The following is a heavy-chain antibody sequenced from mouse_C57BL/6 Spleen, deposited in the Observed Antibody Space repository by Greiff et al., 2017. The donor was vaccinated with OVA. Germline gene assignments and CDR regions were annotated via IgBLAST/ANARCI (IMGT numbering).Heavy chain of an antibody. V-gene: IGHV1-54*01. CDR3: ARGVTKYYFDY. Sequence: VKLMESGAELVRPGTSVKVSFKASGYAFTNYLIEWVKQRPGQGLEWIGVINPGSGGTNYNEKFKGKATLTADKSSSTAYMQLSSLTSEDSAVYFCARGVTKYYFDYWGQGTTLTVSS. CDR1: GYAFTNYL. J-gene: IGHJ2*01. CDR2: INPGSGGT. D-gene: IGHD2-3*01.